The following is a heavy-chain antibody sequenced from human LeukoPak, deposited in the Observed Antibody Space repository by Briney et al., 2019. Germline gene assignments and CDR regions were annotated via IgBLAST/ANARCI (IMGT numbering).Heavy chain of an antibody. CDR1: GGTFSSYA. J-gene: IGHJ6*02. Sequence: ASVKVSCKGSGGTFSSYAISWVRQAPGQGLEWMGGIIPIFGTANYAQKFQGRVTITADESTSTAYMELSSLRSEDTAVYYCARIRYCSSTSCPVGMDVWGQGTTVAVSS. CDR3: ARIRYCSSTSCPVGMDV. CDR2: IIPIFGTA. V-gene: IGHV1-69*13. D-gene: IGHD2-2*01.